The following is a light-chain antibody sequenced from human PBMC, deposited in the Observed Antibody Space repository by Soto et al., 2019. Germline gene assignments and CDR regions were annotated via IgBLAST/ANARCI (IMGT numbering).Light chain of an antibody. CDR2: GAS. Sequence: EVMLTQSPGTLSLSPGERATLSCRASQSVSSNYLAWYQQKSGQAPRLLIYGASNRATGIPDRFSGSGSGTDFTLPISRLEPEDFAVYYCQQYDTSPLTFGQGTKVQFK. V-gene: IGKV3-20*01. CDR3: QQYDTSPLT. CDR1: QSVSSNY. J-gene: IGKJ1*01.